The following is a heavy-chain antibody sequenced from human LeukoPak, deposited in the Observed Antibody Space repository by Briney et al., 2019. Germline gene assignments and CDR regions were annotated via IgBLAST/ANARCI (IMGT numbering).Heavy chain of an antibody. CDR3: ARGPTGSSSWFDY. J-gene: IGHJ4*02. V-gene: IGHV4-59*12. Sequence: SETLSLTCTVSGGSISSYYWSWIRQPPGKGLEWIGYIYYSGNTNYNPSLKSRVTMSLDTSKNQFSLQLSSVTAADTAVYYCARGPTGSSSWFDYWGQGTLVTVSS. CDR1: GGSISSYY. CDR2: IYYSGNT. D-gene: IGHD6-13*01.